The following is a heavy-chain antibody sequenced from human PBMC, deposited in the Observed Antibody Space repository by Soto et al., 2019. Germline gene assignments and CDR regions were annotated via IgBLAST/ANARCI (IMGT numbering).Heavy chain of an antibody. Sequence: QVQLQESGPGLVKPSQTLSLTCTVSGGSISSGGYYWSWIRQHPGKGLEWIGYIYYSGSTYYNPSLKSRVTISVDTSKDQFSLQLCSVTAADTAVYYCARDGPRYYYGMYVWGQGTTVTVSS. V-gene: IGHV4-31*03. J-gene: IGHJ6*02. CDR3: ARDGPRYYYGMYV. CDR1: GGSISSGGYY. CDR2: IYYSGST.